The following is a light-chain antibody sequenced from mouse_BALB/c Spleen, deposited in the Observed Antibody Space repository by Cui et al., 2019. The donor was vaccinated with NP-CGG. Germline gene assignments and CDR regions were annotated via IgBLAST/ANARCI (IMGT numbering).Light chain of an antibody. V-gene: IGLV1*01. J-gene: IGLJ1*01. CDR2: GTN. Sequence: QAVVTQESALITSPGETVTLTCRSITGTVTTTNYANWVQAKPDHLFTGLIGGTNNRAPGVPARFSGSLIGDKAALTITGAQTEDEAIYFCALWYSNHWVFGGGTKLTVL. CDR1: TGTVTTTNY. CDR3: ALWYSNHWV.